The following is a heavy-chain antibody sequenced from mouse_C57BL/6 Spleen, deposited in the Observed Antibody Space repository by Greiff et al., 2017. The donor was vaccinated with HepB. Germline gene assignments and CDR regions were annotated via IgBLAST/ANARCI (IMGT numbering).Heavy chain of an antibody. CDR2: IHPNSGST. CDR3: AGNYGSRGVYCDY. CDR1: GYTFTSYW. V-gene: IGHV1-64*01. D-gene: IGHD1-1*01. Sequence: QVHVKQPGAELVKPGASVKLSCKASGYTFTSYWMHWVKQRPGQGLEWIGMIHPNSGSTNYNEKFKGKATLTGDKSSSTAYMQLSSLTSEDSAVYYCAGNYGSRGVYCDYWGQGTTLTVSS. J-gene: IGHJ2*01.